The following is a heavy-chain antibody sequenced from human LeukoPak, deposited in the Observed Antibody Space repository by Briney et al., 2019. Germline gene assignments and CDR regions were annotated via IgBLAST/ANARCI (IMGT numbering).Heavy chain of an antibody. J-gene: IGHJ5*02. Sequence: SETLSLTCTVSGGSISSGGYYWSWIRQHPGKGLEWIGYIYYSGSTYYSPSLKSRVTISVDTSKNQFTLKLSSVTAADTAVYYCARANSGIMITFGRSWFDPWGQGTLVTVSS. CDR1: GGSISSGGYY. CDR2: IYYSGST. CDR3: ARANSGIMITFGRSWFDP. V-gene: IGHV4-31*03. D-gene: IGHD3-16*01.